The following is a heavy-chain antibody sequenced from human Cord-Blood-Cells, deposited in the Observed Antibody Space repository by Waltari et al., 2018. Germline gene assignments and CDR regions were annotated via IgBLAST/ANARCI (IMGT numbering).Heavy chain of an antibody. CDR3: ARLRAAVAGDAFDI. J-gene: IGHJ3*02. CDR1: GGSISSSSYY. Sequence: QLQLQESGPGLVKPSETLSLTCTVSGGSISSSSYYWGWIRQPPGKGLEWIGSIYYSGSTDYNPSLKSRVTISVDTSKNQFSLKLSSVTAADTAVYYCARLRAAVAGDAFDIWGQGTMVTVSS. CDR2: IYYSGST. D-gene: IGHD6-19*01. V-gene: IGHV4-39*07.